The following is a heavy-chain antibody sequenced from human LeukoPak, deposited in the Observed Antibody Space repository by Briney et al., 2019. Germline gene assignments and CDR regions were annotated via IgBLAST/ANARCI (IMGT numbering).Heavy chain of an antibody. Sequence: SETLSLTCTVSGGSISTYYWSWIRQPPGKGLEWIGEINHSGSTNYNPSLKSRVTISVDTSKNQFSLKLTSVTAADTAVYYCARSSTVIYGDYYLDYWGQGTLVTVSS. V-gene: IGHV4-34*01. CDR2: INHSGST. J-gene: IGHJ4*02. CDR1: GGSISTYY. CDR3: ARSSTVIYGDYYLDY. D-gene: IGHD4-17*01.